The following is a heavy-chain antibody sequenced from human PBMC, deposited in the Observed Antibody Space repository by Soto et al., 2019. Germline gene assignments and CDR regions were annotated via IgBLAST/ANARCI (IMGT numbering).Heavy chain of an antibody. J-gene: IGHJ6*02. Sequence: QVQLVQSGAEVKKPGSSVKVSCKASGGTFSSYAISWVRQAPGQGLEWMGGIIPIFGTANYAQKFQGRVTIAANESTSTAYMELSSLRSEDTAVYYCARLPKGGGARTYGMDVWGQGTTVTVSS. CDR3: ARLPKGGGARTYGMDV. V-gene: IGHV1-69*01. D-gene: IGHD1-26*01. CDR1: GGTFSSYA. CDR2: IIPIFGTA.